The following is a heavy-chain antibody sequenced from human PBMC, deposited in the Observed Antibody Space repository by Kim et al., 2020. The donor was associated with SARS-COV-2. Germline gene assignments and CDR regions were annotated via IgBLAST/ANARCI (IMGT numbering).Heavy chain of an antibody. CDR2: ISTRSSYI. CDR3: VRGGPGCNSRSCYPGF. D-gene: IGHD2-15*01. V-gene: IGHV3-11*05. Sequence: GGSLRLSCAASGFTFSDYYMSWIRQAPGKGPEWVSFISTRSSYINYIDSVKGRFTISRDNAKNLLYLQMSSLKTEDTAVYYCVRGGPGCNSRSCYPGFWGQGTLVTVSS. J-gene: IGHJ4*02. CDR1: GFTFSDYY.